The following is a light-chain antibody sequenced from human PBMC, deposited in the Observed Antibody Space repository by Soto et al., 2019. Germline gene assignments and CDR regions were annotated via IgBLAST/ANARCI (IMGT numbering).Light chain of an antibody. CDR2: GAS. J-gene: IGKJ1*01. CDR1: QSVSSSY. Sequence: EIVLTHSQGTLSLSPWEGATLSCSASQSVSSSYLAWYQQKPGQAPRLLIYGASSRATGIPDRFSGSGSGTDFTLTISRLEPEDFAVYYCQQYGSSQWTFGQGTKVDI. V-gene: IGKV3-20*01. CDR3: QQYGSSQWT.